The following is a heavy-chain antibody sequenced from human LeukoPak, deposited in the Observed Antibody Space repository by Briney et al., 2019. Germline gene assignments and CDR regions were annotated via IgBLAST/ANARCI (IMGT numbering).Heavy chain of an antibody. V-gene: IGHV3-23*01. CDR2: ISHDSGST. Sequence: GGSLRLSCAASGFTFSSYAMSWVRQAPGKGLEWFSVISHDSGSTDYANSVKGRFTITRDSSKEMVYLQMNSLRAEDTAVYYCARARGASLYGDLGYWGQGTLVIVSS. D-gene: IGHD4-17*01. CDR1: GFTFSSYA. CDR3: ARARGASLYGDLGY. J-gene: IGHJ4*02.